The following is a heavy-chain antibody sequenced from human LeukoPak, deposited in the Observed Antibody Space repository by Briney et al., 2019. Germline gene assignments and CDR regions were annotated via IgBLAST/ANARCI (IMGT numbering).Heavy chain of an antibody. CDR2: ISGSGGST. CDR1: GFTFSSYA. V-gene: IGHV3-23*01. J-gene: IGHJ5*02. CDR3: AKVPVGSSGSYYINWFDP. D-gene: IGHD3-10*01. Sequence: GGSLRLSCAASGFTFSSYAMSWVRQAPGKGLEWVSAISGSGGSTYYADSVKGRFTISRDNSKNTLYLQMNSLRAEDTAVYYCAKVPVGSSGSYYINWFDPWGQGTLVTVSS.